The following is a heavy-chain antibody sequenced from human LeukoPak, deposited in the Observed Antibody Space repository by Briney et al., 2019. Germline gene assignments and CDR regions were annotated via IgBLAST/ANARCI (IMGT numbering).Heavy chain of an antibody. V-gene: IGHV3-48*04. CDR2: ITSSTI. D-gene: IGHD5-18*01. CDR3: ARDLGRGYSYGAFDY. J-gene: IGHJ4*02. CDR1: GFTFSSYS. Sequence: PGGSLRLSCAASGFTFSSYSMTWVRQAPGKGLEWVSYITSSTIHYADSVKGRFTISRDNAKNSLYLQMNSLRAEDTAVYYCARDLGRGYSYGAFDYWGQGTLVTVSS.